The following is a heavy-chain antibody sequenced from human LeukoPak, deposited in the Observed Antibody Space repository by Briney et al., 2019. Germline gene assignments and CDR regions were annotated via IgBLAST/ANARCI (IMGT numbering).Heavy chain of an antibody. J-gene: IGHJ6*03. D-gene: IGHD6-6*01. CDR3: ASGAARRRGYYYYMDV. V-gene: IGHV1-69*05. CDR2: IIPIFGTA. CDR1: GGTFSSYA. Sequence: PVKVSCKASGGTFSSYAISWVRQAPGQGLEWMGGIIPIFGTANYAQKFQGRVTITTDESTSTAYMELSSLRSEDTAVYYCASGAARRRGYYYYMDVWGKGTTVTVSS.